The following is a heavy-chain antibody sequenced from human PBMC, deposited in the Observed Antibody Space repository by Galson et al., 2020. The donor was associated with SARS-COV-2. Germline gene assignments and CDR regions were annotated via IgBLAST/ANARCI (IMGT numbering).Heavy chain of an antibody. V-gene: IGHV1-18*01. CDR2: SAYNGKT. CDR3: ARTEITIFGVGGDY. J-gene: IGHJ4*02. D-gene: IGHD3-3*01. Sequence: SAYNGKTNYAQKFQGRVTMTTDTSTSTAYMELRNVRSDDTAVYYCARTEITIFGVGGDYWGQGTLVTVSS.